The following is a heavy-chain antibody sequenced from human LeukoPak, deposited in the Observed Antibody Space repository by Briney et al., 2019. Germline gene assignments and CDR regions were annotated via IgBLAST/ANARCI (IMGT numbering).Heavy chain of an antibody. Sequence: GGSLRLSCAASGFTFSSYAMHWVRQAPGKGLEWMAGISDDGSNKYYAHSVKGRFTISRDNSKSTLYLQMNSLRAEDTAVYYCAREDYDSSGYPDYWGQGTLVTVSS. D-gene: IGHD3-22*01. CDR1: GFTFSSYA. V-gene: IGHV3-30-3*01. CDR2: ISDDGSNK. CDR3: AREDYDSSGYPDY. J-gene: IGHJ4*02.